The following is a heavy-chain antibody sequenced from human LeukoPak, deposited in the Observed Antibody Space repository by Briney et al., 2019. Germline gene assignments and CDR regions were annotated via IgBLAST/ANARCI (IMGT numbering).Heavy chain of an antibody. CDR1: GFTFSDYY. J-gene: IGHJ4*02. CDR3: AKDWDYYGSGSYSDY. D-gene: IGHD3-10*01. Sequence: PGGSLRLSCAASGFTFSDYYMSWIRQAPGKGLEWLSKISSSSTYTNYADSVKGRFTISRDNSKNTLYLQMNSLRAEDTAVYYCAKDWDYYGSGSYSDYWGQGTLVTVSS. V-gene: IGHV3-11*05. CDR2: ISSSSTYT.